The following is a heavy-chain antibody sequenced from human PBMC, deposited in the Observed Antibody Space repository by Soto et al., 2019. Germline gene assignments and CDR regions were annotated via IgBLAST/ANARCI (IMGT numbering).Heavy chain of an antibody. CDR3: ARVRERIAVAGTGDAFDI. CDR1: GGSISSSNW. Sequence: SETLSLTCAVSGGSISSSNWWSWVRQPPGKGLEWIGEIYHSGSTNYNPSLKSRVTISVDKSKNQFSLKLSSVTAADTAVYYCARVRERIAVAGTGDAFDIWGQGTMVTVSS. D-gene: IGHD6-19*01. V-gene: IGHV4-4*02. J-gene: IGHJ3*02. CDR2: IYHSGST.